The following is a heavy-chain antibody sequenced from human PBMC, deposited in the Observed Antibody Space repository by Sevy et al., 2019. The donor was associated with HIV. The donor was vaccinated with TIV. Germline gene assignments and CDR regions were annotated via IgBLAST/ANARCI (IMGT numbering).Heavy chain of an antibody. CDR2: ISASGGST. J-gene: IGHJ4*02. V-gene: IGHV3-23*01. Sequence: GGSLRLSCTASGFTFSSYVISWVRQAPGKGLEWVSTISASGGSTYYADSVKGRFTISRDNSKKNVYLDMNSLRAEDTAICDCAKEETTGYIWGQGTLVTVSS. CDR1: GFTFSSYV. D-gene: IGHD3-9*01. CDR3: AKEETTGYI.